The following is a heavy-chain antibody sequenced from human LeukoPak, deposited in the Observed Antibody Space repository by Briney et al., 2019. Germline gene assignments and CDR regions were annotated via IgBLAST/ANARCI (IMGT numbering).Heavy chain of an antibody. J-gene: IGHJ6*03. CDR3: ARDLWSGYMDV. V-gene: IGHV4-61*02. D-gene: IGHD3-3*01. CDR2: IYSSGST. Sequence: SETLSLTCTVSGGSISSGSYYWSWIRQPAGKGLEWIGRIYSSGSTNYNPSLKSRVTISLDTSKNQFSLKLSSVTAADTAVYYCARDLWSGYMDVWGKGTTVTVSS. CDR1: GGSISSGSYY.